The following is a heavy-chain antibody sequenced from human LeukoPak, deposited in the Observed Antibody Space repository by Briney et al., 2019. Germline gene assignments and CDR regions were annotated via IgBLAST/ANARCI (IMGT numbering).Heavy chain of an antibody. J-gene: IGHJ4*02. CDR1: GGSIRSNY. V-gene: IGHV4-59*01. Sequence: SETLSFTCTGSGGSIRSNYWSWIRQPPGKGLEGIGYIYYNRVTNYNPSLKSRVTISVDTSKNQFSLNLSSVTSADTAVYYCARGGHIATPPYGFDYWGQGALLTVSS. D-gene: IGHD6-6*01. CDR3: ARGGHIATPPYGFDY. CDR2: IYYNRVT.